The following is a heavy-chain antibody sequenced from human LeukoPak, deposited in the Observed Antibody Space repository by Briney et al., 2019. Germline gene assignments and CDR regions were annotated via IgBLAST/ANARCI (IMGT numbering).Heavy chain of an antibody. CDR3: GAGRQFVGAFDI. CDR1: GFSFRDYE. CDR2: ISSGGTTI. V-gene: IGHV3-48*03. D-gene: IGHD3-10*01. Sequence: PGGSLRLSCAASGFSFRDYELYWVRQAPGKGLEWVSYISSGGTTIKYADSVKGQFTVSRDDAEMSLYLSMDSLRIEHTALYYCGAGRQFVGAFDIWGQGTLVTVSS. J-gene: IGHJ3*02.